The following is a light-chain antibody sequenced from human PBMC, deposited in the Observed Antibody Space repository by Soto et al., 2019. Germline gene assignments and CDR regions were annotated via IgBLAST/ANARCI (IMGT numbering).Light chain of an antibody. Sequence: QSVLTQPPSVSGSPGQRVTISCTGSSSNIGAGYDVHWYQQLPGTAPKLLIYGNSNRPSGVPDRFSGSKSGTSASLAITGLQAEDEADYDCQSYDSSLSGYWVFGGGTQLTVL. CDR2: GNS. V-gene: IGLV1-40*01. CDR1: SSNIGAGYD. J-gene: IGLJ3*02. CDR3: QSYDSSLSGYWV.